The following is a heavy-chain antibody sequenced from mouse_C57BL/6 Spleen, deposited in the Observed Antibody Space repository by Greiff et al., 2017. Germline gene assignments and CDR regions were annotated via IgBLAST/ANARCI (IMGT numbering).Heavy chain of an antibody. J-gene: IGHJ2*01. CDR1: GYSFTSYY. D-gene: IGHD3-2*02. CDR2: IYPGSGNT. V-gene: IGHV1-66*01. CDR3: ARSETAQARDY. Sequence: QVQLQQSGPELVKPGASVKISCKASGYSFTSYYIHWVKQRPGQGLEWIGWIYPGSGNTKYNEKFKGKATLTAETSSSTAYMQLSSLTSEDSAVYYCARSETAQARDYWGQGTTLTVSS.